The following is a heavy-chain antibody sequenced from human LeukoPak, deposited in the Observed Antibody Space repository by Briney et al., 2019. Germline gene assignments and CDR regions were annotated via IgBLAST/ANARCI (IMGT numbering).Heavy chain of an antibody. CDR1: GFSFSSNT. D-gene: IGHD2/OR15-2a*01. Sequence: GGSLRLSCAGSGFSFSSNTMSWVRQAPGRGLEWVSAISNNGGRTDYADSAKGRFTISRDNSKSTLYLHMDSLRAEDMAVYYCARDEDTSALSEYWGQGTLVTASS. CDR3: ARDEDTSALSEY. CDR2: ISNNGGRT. J-gene: IGHJ4*02. V-gene: IGHV3-23*01.